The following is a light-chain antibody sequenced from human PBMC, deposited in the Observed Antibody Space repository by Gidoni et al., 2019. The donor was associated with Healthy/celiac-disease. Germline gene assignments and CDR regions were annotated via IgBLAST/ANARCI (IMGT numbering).Light chain of an antibody. CDR2: WAS. CDR3: QQYYSTPRT. Sequence: ATINCKSSQSVLYSSNNKNYLAWYQQKPGQPPKLLIYWASTRESGVPDRFSGSGSGTDFTLTISSLQAEDVAVYYCQQYYSTPRTFGHGTKVEIK. V-gene: IGKV4-1*01. J-gene: IGKJ1*01. CDR1: QSVLYSSNNKNY.